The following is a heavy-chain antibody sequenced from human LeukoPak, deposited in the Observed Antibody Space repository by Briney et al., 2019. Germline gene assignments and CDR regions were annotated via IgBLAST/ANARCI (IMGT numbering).Heavy chain of an antibody. CDR2: ISAYNGNT. CDR3: VRAGAPLVVPAANFDY. J-gene: IGHJ4*02. D-gene: IGHD2-2*01. V-gene: IGHV1-18*04. Sequence: ASVKVYCKASGYTFTSYGISWVRPAPGQGLAWMGWISAYNGNTNYAQKLQGRVTLTTDTSTSTAYMELRSLRSDDTAVYYCVRAGAPLVVPAANFDYWGQGTLVTVSS. CDR1: GYTFTSYG.